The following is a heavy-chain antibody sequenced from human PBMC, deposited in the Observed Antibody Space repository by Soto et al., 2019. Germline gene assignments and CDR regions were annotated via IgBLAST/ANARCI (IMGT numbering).Heavy chain of an antibody. CDR1: GFPFSSRA. V-gene: IGHV3-23*01. J-gene: IGHJ5*02. CDR3: AEWARYCSGADCRA. CDR2: ISGSGTIT. Sequence: EVQLLESGGGLVHPGGSLSDTCAASGFPFSSRAMSWVRQAPGKGLEWVSAISGSGTITYYADSVKGRFTISRDTSKNTLYLQMKSLRADDTAVYYCAEWARYCSGADCRAWGQGTLVTVSS. D-gene: IGHD2-15*01.